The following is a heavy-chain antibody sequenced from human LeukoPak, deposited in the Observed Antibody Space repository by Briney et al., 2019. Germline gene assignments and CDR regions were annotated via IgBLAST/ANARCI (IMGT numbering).Heavy chain of an antibody. J-gene: IGHJ4*02. V-gene: IGHV4-59*08. Sequence: SETLSLTCTVSGGSISSYYWSWIRQPPGRGLEWIGYIYYSGSTNYNPSLKSRVTISVDTSKNQFSLKLSSVTAADTAVYYCARGGYGDYLDYGAQGPLATVSS. D-gene: IGHD4-17*01. CDR3: ARGGYGDYLDY. CDR2: IYYSGST. CDR1: GGSISSYY.